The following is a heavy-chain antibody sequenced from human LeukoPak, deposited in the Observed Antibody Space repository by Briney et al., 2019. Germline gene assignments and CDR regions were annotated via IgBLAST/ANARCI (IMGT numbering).Heavy chain of an antibody. Sequence: VKVSCKASGYTFIDYNMHWVKQAPGKGLAWMGLIDPEDGETTYAERIQDRVTFTADTSTDTVYIEMRRLTSEDTAVYYCATLGGDLDYWAQGTLVTVSS. V-gene: IGHV1-69-2*01. J-gene: IGHJ4*02. CDR3: ATLGGDLDY. D-gene: IGHD4-17*01. CDR1: GYTFIDYN. CDR2: IDPEDGET.